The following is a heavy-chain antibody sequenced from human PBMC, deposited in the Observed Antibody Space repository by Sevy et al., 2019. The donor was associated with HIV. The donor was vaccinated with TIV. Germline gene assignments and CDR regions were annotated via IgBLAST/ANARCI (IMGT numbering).Heavy chain of an antibody. CDR3: ATTPNTSGYYYFDY. D-gene: IGHD3-22*01. V-gene: IGHV4-59*12. CDR2: IYYSGST. Sequence: SETLSLTCTVSGGSISSYYWSWIRQPPGKGLEWIGYIYYSGSTKYNPSLKSRVTISVDTSKNQFSLKLSSVTAADTAVYYCATTPNTSGYYYFDYWGQGTLVTVSS. J-gene: IGHJ4*02. CDR1: GGSISSYY.